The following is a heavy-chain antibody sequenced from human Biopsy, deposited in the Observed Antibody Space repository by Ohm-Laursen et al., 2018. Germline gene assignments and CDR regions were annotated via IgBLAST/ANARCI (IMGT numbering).Heavy chain of an antibody. CDR3: ARDPLNGHKHFDY. CDR2: INCKTGAT. CDR1: GGTFSNYG. V-gene: IGHV1-2*02. J-gene: IGHJ4*02. D-gene: IGHD2-8*01. Sequence: SVKVSCKAPGGTFSNYGANWVRQAPGQGLEWLGYINCKTGATNYAQKFRGTVTMTRDTSISTAYLALGSLRSADTAIYYCARDPLNGHKHFDYWGQGSLVTVSS.